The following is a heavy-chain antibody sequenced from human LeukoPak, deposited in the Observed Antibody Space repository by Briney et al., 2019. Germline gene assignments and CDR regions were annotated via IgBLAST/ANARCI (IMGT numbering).Heavy chain of an antibody. D-gene: IGHD3-10*01. CDR3: ASPVQLLWFGELYNYHAFDI. Sequence: GGSLRLSCAASGFTFSSYWMSWVRQAPGKGLEWVANIKQDGSEKYYVDSVKGRFTISRDNAKNSLFLQMNSLRAADTAVYYCASPVQLLWFGELYNYHAFDIWGQGTMVTVSS. CDR1: GFTFSSYW. V-gene: IGHV3-7*01. J-gene: IGHJ3*02. CDR2: IKQDGSEK.